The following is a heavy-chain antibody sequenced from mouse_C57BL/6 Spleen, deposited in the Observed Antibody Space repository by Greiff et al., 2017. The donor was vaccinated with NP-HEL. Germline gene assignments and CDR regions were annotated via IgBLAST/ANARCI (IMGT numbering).Heavy chain of an antibody. Sequence: QVTLKECGPGILQPSQTLSLTCSFSGFSLSTSNMGIGWIRQPSGKGLEWLAHIGWNDDKYYNPSLKSRRTISKDTSNTQVVLKNTSVDTADTATYYCAQICVYGSNPHWYFDVWGTGTTVTVSS. CDR1: GFSLSTSNMG. V-gene: IGHV8-5*01. CDR2: IGWNDDK. CDR3: AQICVYGSNPHWYFDV. J-gene: IGHJ1*03. D-gene: IGHD1-1*01.